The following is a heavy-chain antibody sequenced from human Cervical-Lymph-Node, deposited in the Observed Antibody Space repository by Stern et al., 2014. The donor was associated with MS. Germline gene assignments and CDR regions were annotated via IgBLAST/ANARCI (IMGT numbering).Heavy chain of an antibody. J-gene: IGHJ2*01. Sequence: EVQLVESGGGLVKPGGSLRLSRAASGFTFSSYSVNRVRQAPGKGLERVSSISSSSNFRHYADSMKGRFTIARDNAKNSLYLQMNSLTTEDTAVYYCARVNEGFWYFDLWGRGTLVSVSS. CDR2: ISSSSNFR. CDR3: ARVNEGFWYFDL. V-gene: IGHV3-21*01. CDR1: GFTFSSYS.